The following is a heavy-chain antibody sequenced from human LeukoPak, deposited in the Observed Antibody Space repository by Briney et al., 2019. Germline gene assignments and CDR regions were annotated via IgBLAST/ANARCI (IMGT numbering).Heavy chain of an antibody. J-gene: IGHJ4*02. CDR2: ISGSGGST. D-gene: IGHD3-16*01. Sequence: ETLSLTCTVSGGSISSGGYYWSWIRQAPGKGLEWVSAISGSGGSTYYADSVKGRFTISRDNSKNTLYLQMNSLRAEDTAVYYCAKVPPYDYVLRRWEYCFDYWGQGTLVTVSS. CDR3: AKVPPYDYVLRRWEYCFDY. V-gene: IGHV3-23*01. CDR1: GGSISSGGYY.